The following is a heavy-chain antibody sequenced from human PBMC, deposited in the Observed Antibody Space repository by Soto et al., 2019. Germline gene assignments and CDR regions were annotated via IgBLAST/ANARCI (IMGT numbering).Heavy chain of an antibody. Sequence: GGSLRLSCAASGFTFSSYAMSWVRQAPGKGLEWVSAISGSGGSTYYADSVKGRFTISRDNSKNTLYLQMNSLRAEDTAVYYCAKDPRAVTKFRSWFDPWGQGTLVTVSS. CDR3: AKDPRAVTKFRSWFDP. CDR1: GFTFSSYA. J-gene: IGHJ5*02. CDR2: ISGSGGST. V-gene: IGHV3-23*01. D-gene: IGHD4-4*01.